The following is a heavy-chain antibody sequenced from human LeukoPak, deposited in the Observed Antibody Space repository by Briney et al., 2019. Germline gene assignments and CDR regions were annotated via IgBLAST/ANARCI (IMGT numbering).Heavy chain of an antibody. J-gene: IGHJ4*02. CDR2: ISSSGSGGST. V-gene: IGHV3-23*01. D-gene: IGHD3-16*02. CDR1: GFTFSSYA. Sequence: PGGSLRLSCAASGFTFSSYAMSWARQAPGKGLEWVSGISSSGSGGSTYYADSVKGRFTISRDNSKNTLYLQMNSLRAEDTAVYYCAKDEYDYVWGSYPAPDYWGQGTLVTVSS. CDR3: AKDEYDYVWGSYPAPDY.